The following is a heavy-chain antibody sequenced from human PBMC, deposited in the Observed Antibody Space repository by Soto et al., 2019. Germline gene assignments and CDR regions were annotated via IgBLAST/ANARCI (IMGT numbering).Heavy chain of an antibody. V-gene: IGHV4-34*01. J-gene: IGHJ5*02. CDR3: ARGPETGTSPLYWFDP. CDR1: GGSFSGYY. Sequence: SETLSLTCAVYGGSFSGYYWSWIRQPPGKGLEWIGEINHSGSTNYNPSLKSRVTISVDTSKNQFSLKLSSVTAADTAVYYCARGPETGTSPLYWFDPWGQGTLVTVSS. D-gene: IGHD1-1*01. CDR2: INHSGST.